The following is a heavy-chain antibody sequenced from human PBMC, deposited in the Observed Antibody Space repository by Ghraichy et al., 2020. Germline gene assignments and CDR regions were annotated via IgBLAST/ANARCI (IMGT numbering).Heavy chain of an antibody. J-gene: IGHJ6*03. CDR1: GGSFSGYY. CDR3: ARGGPATMVRGVIITSPLYYYYYMDV. Sequence: SETLSLTCAVYGGSFSGYYWSWIRQPPGKGLEWIGEINHSGSTNYNPSLKSRVTISVDTSKNQFSLKLSSVTAADTAVYYCARGGPATMVRGVIITSPLYYYYYMDVWGKGTTVTVSS. D-gene: IGHD3-10*01. V-gene: IGHV4-34*01. CDR2: INHSGST.